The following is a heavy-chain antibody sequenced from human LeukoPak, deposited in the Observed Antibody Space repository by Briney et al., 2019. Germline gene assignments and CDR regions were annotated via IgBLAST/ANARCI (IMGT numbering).Heavy chain of an antibody. CDR3: ARVTGALYFDY. CDR2: ISGSGGNT. J-gene: IGHJ4*02. Sequence: WVSVISGSGGNTYSVDSVKGRFTISRDNSKNTLYLQMNSLRAEDTAVYYCARVTGALYFDYWGQGALVTVSS. D-gene: IGHD7-27*01. V-gene: IGHV3-23*01.